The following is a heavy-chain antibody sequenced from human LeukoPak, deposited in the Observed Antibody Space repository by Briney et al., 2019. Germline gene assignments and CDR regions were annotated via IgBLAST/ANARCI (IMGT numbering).Heavy chain of an antibody. D-gene: IGHD3-22*01. CDR1: GFTFSSYA. V-gene: IGHV3-23*01. CDR3: AKQSGYSEYFQH. J-gene: IGHJ1*01. Sequence: GGSLRLSCAASGFTFSSYAMSWVRQAPGKGLEWVSAISGSGGSTYYADSVKGRFTISRDNSKNTLYLQMNSLRAKDTAVYYCAKQSGYSEYFQHWGQGTLVTVSS. CDR2: ISGSGGST.